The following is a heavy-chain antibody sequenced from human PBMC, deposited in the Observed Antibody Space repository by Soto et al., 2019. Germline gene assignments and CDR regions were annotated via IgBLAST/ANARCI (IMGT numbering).Heavy chain of an antibody. V-gene: IGHV4-39*07. CDR2: ISYSGTT. CDR3: ANLRAVAGPLDN. J-gene: IGHJ4*02. Sequence: SETLSLTCTVSGGSISSSDYYWGWIRQPPGKGLEWIGSISYSGTTYYNPSLKSRVTVSVDTSKNHFSLKLNSVTAADTAIYYCANLRAVAGPLDNWGPGTLVTVSS. CDR1: GGSISSSDYY. D-gene: IGHD6-19*01.